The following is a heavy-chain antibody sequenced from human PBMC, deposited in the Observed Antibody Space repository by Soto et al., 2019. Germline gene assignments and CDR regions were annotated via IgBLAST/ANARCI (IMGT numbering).Heavy chain of an antibody. V-gene: IGHV5-10-1*01. CDR2: IDPSDSYT. J-gene: IGHJ4*02. CDR1: GYSFTSYW. CDR3: ARHREKILFDD. Sequence: GESLKISCKGSGYSFTSYWISWVRQMPGKGLEWMGRIDPSDSYTNYSPSFQGHVTISADKPISTAYLQWSSPKASDTAMYYCARHREKILFDDWGQGTRVTVAS.